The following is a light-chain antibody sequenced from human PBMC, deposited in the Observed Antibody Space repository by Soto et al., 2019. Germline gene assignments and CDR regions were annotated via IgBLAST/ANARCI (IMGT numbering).Light chain of an antibody. Sequence: EIVLTQSPGTLSLSLGERATLSCRASQSVSSKYLAWYQQKPGQAPRLLIYGTSSRATGIPDRFSGSGSGTDFTLSISRLEPEDFAVYYCQQYGNSPRYSFGQGTRLEIK. CDR3: QQYGNSPRYS. CDR1: QSVSSKY. V-gene: IGKV3-20*01. CDR2: GTS. J-gene: IGKJ2*03.